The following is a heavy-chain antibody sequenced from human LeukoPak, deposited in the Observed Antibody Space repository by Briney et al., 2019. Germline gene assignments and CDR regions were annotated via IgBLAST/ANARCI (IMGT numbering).Heavy chain of an antibody. D-gene: IGHD6-19*01. CDR2: INHSGST. J-gene: IGHJ5*02. CDR1: GGSFSGYY. CDR3: AVAGGDWFDP. Sequence: SETLSLTCAVYGGSFSGYYWSWIRQPPGKGLEWIGEINHSGSTNYNPSLKSRVTISVDTSKNQFSLKLSSVTAADTAVCYCAVAGGDWFDPWGQGTLVTVSS. V-gene: IGHV4-34*01.